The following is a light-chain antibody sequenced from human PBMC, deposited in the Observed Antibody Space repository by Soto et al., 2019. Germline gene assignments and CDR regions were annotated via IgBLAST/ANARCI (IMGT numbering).Light chain of an antibody. CDR2: GAS. Sequence: EVVMTQSPATLSVSPGERVTFSGRASQSVTTNLAWYQHKPGQSPRLLISGASTGASGIPPRFSGSGSGTEFTLTIDRLLSADFAVYYCQQYDRWPVTFGGGTKVEIK. CDR1: QSVTTN. J-gene: IGKJ4*01. V-gene: IGKV3-15*01. CDR3: QQYDRWPVT.